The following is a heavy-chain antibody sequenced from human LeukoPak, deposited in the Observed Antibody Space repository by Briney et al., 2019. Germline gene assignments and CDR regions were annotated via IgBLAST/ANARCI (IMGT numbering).Heavy chain of an antibody. V-gene: IGHV4-61*02. CDR3: ARGTLYSGWSYYFDY. CDR1: GGSISSGSYY. CDR2: IYTSGST. D-gene: IGHD6-19*01. Sequence: SQTLSLTCTVSGGSISSGSYYWSWIRQPAGKGLEWIGRIYTSGSTNYNPSLKSRVTISVDTSQNQFSLKLSSVTAADTAMYYCARGTLYSGWSYYFDYWGQGSQVTVSS. J-gene: IGHJ4*02.